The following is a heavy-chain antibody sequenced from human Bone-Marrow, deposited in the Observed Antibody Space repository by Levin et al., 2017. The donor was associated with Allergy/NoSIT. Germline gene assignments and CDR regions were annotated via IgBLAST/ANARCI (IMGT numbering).Heavy chain of an antibody. CDR3: ARSDWLQYYFDS. CDR2: HYYSGST. Sequence: SQTLSLTCTVSGNSITSSDSYWSWIRQTPGKGLEWLGCHYYSGSTLYSPSLKSRISISVDTSNNQLFLDLTSVTAADTAVYYCARSDWLQYYFDSWGQGILVTVSS. J-gene: IGHJ4*02. V-gene: IGHV4-30-4*01. D-gene: IGHD3/OR15-3a*01. CDR1: GNSITSSDSY.